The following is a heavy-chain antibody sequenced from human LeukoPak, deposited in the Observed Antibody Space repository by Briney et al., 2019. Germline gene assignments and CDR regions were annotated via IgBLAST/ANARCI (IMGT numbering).Heavy chain of an antibody. CDR2: ISSSSSYI. D-gene: IGHD4-23*01. Sequence: GGSLRLSCAASGFTFSSYGMHWVRQAPGKGLEWVSSISSSSSYIYYADSVKGRFTISRDNAKNSLYLQMNSLRAEDTAVYYCARSYGGNSVGYYYYYMDVWGKGTTVTISS. CDR1: GFTFSSYG. J-gene: IGHJ6*03. CDR3: ARSYGGNSVGYYYYYMDV. V-gene: IGHV3-21*01.